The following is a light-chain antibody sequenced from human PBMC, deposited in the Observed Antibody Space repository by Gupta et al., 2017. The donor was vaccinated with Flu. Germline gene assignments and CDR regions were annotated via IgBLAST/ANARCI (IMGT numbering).Light chain of an antibody. Sequence: TCSGDKLGNNFVSWYQQKPGQSPLLVIYQDSKRPSGIPDRFSGSNSGNTATLTISGTQAMDEADFYCQTWTGSTGVFGGGTKLTVL. CDR3: QTWTGSTGV. J-gene: IGLJ3*02. CDR1: KLGNNF. V-gene: IGLV3-1*01. CDR2: QDS.